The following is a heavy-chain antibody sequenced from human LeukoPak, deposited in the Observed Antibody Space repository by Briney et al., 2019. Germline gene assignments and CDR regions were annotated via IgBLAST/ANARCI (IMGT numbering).Heavy chain of an antibody. CDR3: ARSLASLDAFGI. J-gene: IGHJ3*02. Sequence: ASVKVSCKASGYTFTSHDINWVRQATGQGLEWMGWMNPNSGNTGYAQKFQGGVTMTRNTSISTAYMELSSLRSEDTAVYYCARSLASLDAFGIWGQGTMVTVSS. CDR2: MNPNSGNT. CDR1: GYTFTSHD. V-gene: IGHV1-8*01. D-gene: IGHD1-26*01.